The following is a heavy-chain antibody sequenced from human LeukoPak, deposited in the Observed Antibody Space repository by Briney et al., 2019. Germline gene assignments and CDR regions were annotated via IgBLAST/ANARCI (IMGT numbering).Heavy chain of an antibody. Sequence: GASVKVSCKASGYTFTSYGISWVRQAPGQGLEWMGWISAYNGNTNYAQKLQGRVTMTTDTSTSTAYMELRSLRSDDTAVYYCARAPRLLWFGELPPNFDYWGQGTLVTVSS. D-gene: IGHD3-10*01. CDR3: ARAPRLLWFGELPPNFDY. J-gene: IGHJ4*02. CDR2: ISAYNGNT. CDR1: GYTFTSYG. V-gene: IGHV1-18*01.